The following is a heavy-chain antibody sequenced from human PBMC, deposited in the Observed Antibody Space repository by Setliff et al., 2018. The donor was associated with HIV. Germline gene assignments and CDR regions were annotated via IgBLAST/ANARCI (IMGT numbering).Heavy chain of an antibody. CDR3: ATIPWGLFDY. V-gene: IGHV3-74*03. CDR1: KFPLSDLWMYW. Sequence: GESLKISCADAKFPLSDLWMYWMHWVRQVPGKGLMWVAAINHDGSIIKYADSVKGRFTISRDGAKNTVYLQINSLRGDDTAVYYCATIPWGLFDYWGQGKLVTVSS. J-gene: IGHJ4*02. D-gene: IGHD7-27*01. CDR2: INHDGSII.